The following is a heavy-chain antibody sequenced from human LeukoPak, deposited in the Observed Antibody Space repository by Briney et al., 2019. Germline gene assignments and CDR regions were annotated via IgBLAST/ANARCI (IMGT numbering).Heavy chain of an antibody. V-gene: IGHV4-59*01. CDR2: IYYSGST. J-gene: IGHJ6*02. CDR3: ARGPGTTIYYGMDV. Sequence: PSETLSLTCSVSDGSINSYYWNWIRRPPGKGLEWIGYIYYSGSTNYNPSLKSRVTISVDTSKNQFSLKLSSVTAADTAEYYCARGPGTTIYYGMDVWGQGTTVTDSS. CDR1: DGSINSYY. D-gene: IGHD1-7*01.